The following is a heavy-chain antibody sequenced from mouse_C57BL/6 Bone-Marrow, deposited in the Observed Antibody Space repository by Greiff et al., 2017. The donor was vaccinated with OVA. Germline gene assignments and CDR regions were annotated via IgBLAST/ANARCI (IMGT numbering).Heavy chain of an antibody. Sequence: EVQLQESGPGLVKPSQSLSLTCSVTGYSITSGYYWNWIRQFPGNKLEWMGYISYDGSNNYNPPLKNRISITGNTSNNQFFLKLNSVTTEDTATYDYARITTGVERYFDVWGTGTTVTVSS. D-gene: IGHD1-1*01. J-gene: IGHJ1*03. V-gene: IGHV3-6*01. CDR2: ISYDGSN. CDR1: GYSITSGYY. CDR3: ARITTGVERYFDV.